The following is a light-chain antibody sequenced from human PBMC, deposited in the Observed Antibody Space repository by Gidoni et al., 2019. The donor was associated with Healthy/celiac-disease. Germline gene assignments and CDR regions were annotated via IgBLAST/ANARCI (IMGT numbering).Light chain of an antibody. CDR1: QGIRSW. CDR3: QQANSFPLP. V-gene: IGKV1-12*01. J-gene: IGKJ4*01. CDR2: AAS. Sequence: DIQMTQSPSSVSASVGDIVHITCRASQGIRSWLAWYQHKPGKAPKLLLYAASSLQSGVPSRFIRSGSGTDFTLTISSLQPEDFATYYCQQANSFPLPFGGGTKVEIK.